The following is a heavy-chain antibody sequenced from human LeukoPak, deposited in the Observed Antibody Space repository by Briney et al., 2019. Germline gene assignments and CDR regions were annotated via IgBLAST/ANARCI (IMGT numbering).Heavy chain of an antibody. J-gene: IGHJ3*02. CDR1: GGTFSSYA. V-gene: IGHV1-69*13. Sequence: ASVKVSCTASGGTFSSYAISWVRQAPGQGLEWMGGIIPIFGTANYAQKFQGRVTITADESTSTAYMELSSLRSEDTAVYYCASGLLSSGWYPDAFDIWGQGTMVTVSS. D-gene: IGHD6-19*01. CDR3: ASGLLSSGWYPDAFDI. CDR2: IIPIFGTA.